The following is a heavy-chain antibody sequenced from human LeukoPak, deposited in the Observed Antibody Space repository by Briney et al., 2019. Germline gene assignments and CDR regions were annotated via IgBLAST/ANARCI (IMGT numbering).Heavy chain of an antibody. CDR2: IIPIFGTA. Sequence: GASVKVSCKASGGTFSSYAISWVRQAPGQGLEWMGGIIPIFGTANYAQKFQGRVTITADESTSTAYMELSRPRSDDTAVYYCARVDYGDYLDYWGQGTLVTVSS. V-gene: IGHV1-69*13. CDR3: ARVDYGDYLDY. J-gene: IGHJ4*02. CDR1: GGTFSSYA. D-gene: IGHD4-17*01.